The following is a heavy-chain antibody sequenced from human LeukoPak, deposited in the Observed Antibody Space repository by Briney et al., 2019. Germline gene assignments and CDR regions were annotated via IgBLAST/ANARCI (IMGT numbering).Heavy chain of an antibody. D-gene: IGHD3-3*02. V-gene: IGHV3-23*01. Sequence: PGGSLRLSCAASGFTFSSCGMSWVRQAPGKGLEWVSGISGSGGSTFHADSVKGRFTISRDNSKNTVFLQLSSLRAEDTAIYYCAKASLLAAASLRGYDYWGQGTVVTVSS. CDR1: GFTFSSCG. J-gene: IGHJ4*02. CDR2: ISGSGGST. CDR3: AKASLLAAASLRGYDY.